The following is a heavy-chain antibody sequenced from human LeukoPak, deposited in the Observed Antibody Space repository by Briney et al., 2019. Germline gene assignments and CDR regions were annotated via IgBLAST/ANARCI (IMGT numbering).Heavy chain of an antibody. J-gene: IGHJ4*02. CDR1: GRSFSSSGYY. CDR2: GYYSGST. V-gene: IGHV4-39*01. D-gene: IGHD2-21*01. CDR3: TRHGGGYYYFDY. Sequence: PSETLSLTCTVSGRSFSSSGYYWGWIRQPPGKGLEWIGSGYYSGSTYYNPSLMSRVTISVDTSKHHFSLKLNSVTAADTAVYYCTRHGGGYYYFDYWGRGTLVTVSS.